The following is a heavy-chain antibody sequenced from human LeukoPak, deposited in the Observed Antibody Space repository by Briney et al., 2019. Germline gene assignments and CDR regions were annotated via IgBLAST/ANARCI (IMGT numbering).Heavy chain of an antibody. V-gene: IGHV4-34*01. CDR2: INHSGST. CDR3: ARSRPYLYDYVWGSYRYTLDY. J-gene: IGHJ4*02. Sequence: PSDTLSLTCAVYGGSFSGYYWSWIRQPPGKGLKWIGEINHSGSTNYNPSLKSRVTISVDTSKNQFSLKLSSVTAADTAVYYCARSRPYLYDYVWGSYRYTLDYWGQGTLVTVSS. CDR1: GGSFSGYY. D-gene: IGHD3-16*02.